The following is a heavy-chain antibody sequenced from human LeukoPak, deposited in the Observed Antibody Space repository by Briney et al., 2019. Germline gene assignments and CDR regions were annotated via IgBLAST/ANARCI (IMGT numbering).Heavy chain of an antibody. CDR1: GFTVSSTY. J-gene: IGHJ4*02. Sequence: GGSLRLSCAASGFTVSSTYMSWVRQAPGKGLEWVSLIYSDGTTFYADSVKGRFAISTDNSKNTVYLQMSSLRAEDTAVYYCARDSSSFPNYFDYWGQGTLITVSS. CDR3: ARDSSSFPNYFDY. V-gene: IGHV3-53*01. D-gene: IGHD3-3*02. CDR2: IYSDGTT.